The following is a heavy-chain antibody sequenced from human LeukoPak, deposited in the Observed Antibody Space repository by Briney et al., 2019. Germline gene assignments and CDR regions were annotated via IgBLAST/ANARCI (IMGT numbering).Heavy chain of an antibody. CDR1: GFTFSDYY. J-gene: IGHJ4*02. D-gene: IGHD3-16*02. CDR2: ISSSGSTI. CDR3: ARVMITFGGVIVRGFDY. V-gene: IGHV3-11*04. Sequence: PGGSLRLSCAASGFTFSDYYMSWIRQAPGRGLEWVSYISSSGSTIYYADSVKGRFTISRDNAKNSLYLQMNSLRAEDTAVYYCARVMITFGGVIVRGFDYWGQGTLVTVSS.